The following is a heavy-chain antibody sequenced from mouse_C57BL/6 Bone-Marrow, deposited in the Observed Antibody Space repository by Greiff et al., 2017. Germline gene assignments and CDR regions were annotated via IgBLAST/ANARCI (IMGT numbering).Heavy chain of an antibody. CDR1: GFSFTSYG. CDR2: IWRGGST. J-gene: IGHJ4*01. Sequence: VQLQQSGPGLVQPSQSLSITCTVSGFSFTSYGVHWVRQPPGKGLEWLGVIWRGGSTANYDAFIYRLSIRKDKSKSQVFLKMISLQADDTAIYDCAKNEGLLRVAIDYGGQGTSLTVAS. V-gene: IGHV2-4*01. CDR3: AKNEGLLRVAIDY. D-gene: IGHD1-1*01.